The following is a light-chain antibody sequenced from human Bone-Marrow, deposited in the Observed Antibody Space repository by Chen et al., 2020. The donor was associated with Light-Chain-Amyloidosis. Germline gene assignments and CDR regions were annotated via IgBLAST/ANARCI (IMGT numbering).Light chain of an antibody. V-gene: IGLV2-14*01. CDR3: SSYTITNPRV. J-gene: IGLJ1*01. Sequence: QSALTQPASVPGSPGQSITISCSGTSSDVGGDNHVSWYQQHPDKAPKLMIYEVTNRPSWVPDRLSGSKSDNAASLASSGLQTEDEADYVCSSYTITNPRVFGSGTKVTDL. CDR2: EVT. CDR1: SSDVGGDNH.